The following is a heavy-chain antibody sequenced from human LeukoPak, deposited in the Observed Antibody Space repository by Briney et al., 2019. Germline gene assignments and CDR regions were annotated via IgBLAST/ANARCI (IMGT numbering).Heavy chain of an antibody. D-gene: IGHD1-1*01. CDR2: INPSGGST. CDR1: GYTFTSYY. V-gene: IGHV1-46*01. CDR3: ARGGETNWNPKSYYYYYYMDV. J-gene: IGHJ6*03. Sequence: ASVKVSCKASGYTFTSYYMHWVRQPPGQGLEWMGIINPSGGSTSYAQKFQGRVTMTRDTSTSTVYMELSSLRSEDTAVYYCARGGETNWNPKSYYYYYYMDVWGKGTTVTVSS.